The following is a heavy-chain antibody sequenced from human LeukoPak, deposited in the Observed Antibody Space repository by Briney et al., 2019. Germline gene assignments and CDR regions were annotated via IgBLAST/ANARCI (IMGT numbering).Heavy chain of an antibody. J-gene: IGHJ4*02. Sequence: GGSLRLSCAASGFTFSTYWMHWVRQAPGEGLVWVSRISGDGSTTNYADSVKGRFTISRDNAKNSLYLQMNSLRAEDTALYYCAKDIKDGERFGEFLFDYWGQGTLVTVSS. CDR2: ISGDGSTT. D-gene: IGHD3-10*01. CDR1: GFTFSTYW. CDR3: AKDIKDGERFGEFLFDY. V-gene: IGHV3-74*01.